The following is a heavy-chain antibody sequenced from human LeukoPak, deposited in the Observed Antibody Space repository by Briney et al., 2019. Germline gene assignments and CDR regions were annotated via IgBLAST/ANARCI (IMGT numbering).Heavy chain of an antibody. J-gene: IGHJ4*02. Sequence: GGSLRLSCAASGFTFSSYSMNWVRQAPGKGLEWVSSISSSSSYIYYADSVKGRFTISRDNAKNSLYLQMNSLRAEDTAVYYCAGGTIVGATPADYWGQGTLVTVSS. CDR1: GFTFSSYS. D-gene: IGHD1-26*01. CDR2: ISSSSSYI. CDR3: AGGTIVGATPADY. V-gene: IGHV3-21*01.